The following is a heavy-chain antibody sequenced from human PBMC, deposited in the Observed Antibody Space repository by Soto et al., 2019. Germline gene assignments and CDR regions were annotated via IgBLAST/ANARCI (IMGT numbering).Heavy chain of an antibody. V-gene: IGHV1-2*02. J-gene: IGHJ4*02. CDR3: ARAQENCGGGSCYSKFDY. CDR1: GYTFTGYY. CDR2: INPNSGGT. D-gene: IGHD2-15*01. Sequence: QVQLVQSGAEVKKPGASVNVSCKASGYTFTGYYIHWVRQAPGQGLEWMGWINPNSGGTKYAPKFQGRVTVTSDTSISTTYMELSGLRSDDTAVYYCARAQENCGGGSCYSKFDYWGQGTLVTVSS.